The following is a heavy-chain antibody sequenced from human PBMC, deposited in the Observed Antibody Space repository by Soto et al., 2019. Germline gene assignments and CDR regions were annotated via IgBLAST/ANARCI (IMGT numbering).Heavy chain of an antibody. Sequence: EVQLVESGGGLVQPGGSLRLSCAGSGFTFSSYSMNWVRQAPGKGLEWVSYISSSSSIIYYADSVKGRFTISRDDVKNSLYLEMNSLRAEDTAVYYCAREMAEWECDCWGQGTLVTVSS. J-gene: IGHJ4*02. V-gene: IGHV3-48*01. CDR1: GFTFSSYS. CDR2: ISSSSSII. CDR3: AREMAEWECDC. D-gene: IGHD1-26*01.